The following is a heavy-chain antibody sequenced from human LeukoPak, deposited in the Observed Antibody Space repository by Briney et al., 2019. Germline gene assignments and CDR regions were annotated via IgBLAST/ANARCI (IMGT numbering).Heavy chain of an antibody. CDR3: ASRPRADIGPLDF. CDR1: GFTFSDYA. D-gene: IGHD1-14*01. Sequence: GGPLTLSCAASGFTFSDYAMTWVRQAPGKGLEWVSSISGSGSRTYYTESVKGRFTISRDNSKNTLYLQMNSLRADETAIYYCASRPRADIGPLDFWGQGTLVTVSS. CDR2: ISGSGSRT. V-gene: IGHV3-23*01. J-gene: IGHJ4*02.